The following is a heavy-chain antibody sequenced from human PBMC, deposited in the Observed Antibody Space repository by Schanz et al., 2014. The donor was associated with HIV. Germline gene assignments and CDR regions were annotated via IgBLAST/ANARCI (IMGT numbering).Heavy chain of an antibody. V-gene: IGHV1-69*01. J-gene: IGHJ6*02. CDR2: TIPVFSTS. CDR3: ARGEAITYYYHYYGMDV. D-gene: IGHD1-20*01. Sequence: QVQLVQSGAEVKKPGSSVKVSCKTSGGTFSSFAINWVRQAPGQGLEWIGGTIPVFSTSNYAQKFQGRVTITADESTSTAYVELSSLRSEDTAVYYCARGEAITYYYHYYGMDVWGQGTTVTVSS. CDR1: GGTFSSFA.